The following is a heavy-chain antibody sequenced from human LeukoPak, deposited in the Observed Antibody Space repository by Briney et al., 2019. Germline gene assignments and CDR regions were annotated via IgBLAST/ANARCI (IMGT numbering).Heavy chain of an antibody. D-gene: IGHD3-22*01. CDR3: AKPQYYYDSSGYYFDY. CDR1: GFTFDDYA. Sequence: GGSLRLSCAASGFTFDDYAMHWVRQAPGHGLEWVSGISWNSGSIGYADSVKGRFTISRDNAKNSLYLQMNSLRAEDTALYYCAKPQYYYDSSGYYFDYWGQGTLVTVSS. J-gene: IGHJ4*02. CDR2: ISWNSGSI. V-gene: IGHV3-9*01.